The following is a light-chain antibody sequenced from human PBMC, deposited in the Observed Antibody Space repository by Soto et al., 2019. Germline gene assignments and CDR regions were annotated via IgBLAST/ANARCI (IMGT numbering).Light chain of an antibody. CDR1: DTDVGQDKS. CDR3: VSYTDTATLV. V-gene: IGLV2-14*01. J-gene: IGLJ1*01. CDR2: EVT. Sequence: QSALTQPASVSGSRGQSIIISCVGRDTDVGQDKSVSWYQQGPGQAPKLLIFEVTNRPLGVSKRFSGTRSGNTASLTISGLQPDDEGGYFCVSYTDTATLVFGTGTKLTVL.